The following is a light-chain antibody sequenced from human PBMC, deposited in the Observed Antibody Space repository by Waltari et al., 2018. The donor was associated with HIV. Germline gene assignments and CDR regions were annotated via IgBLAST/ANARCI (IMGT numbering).Light chain of an antibody. CDR3: LLYVGTGIWV. CDR2: DTN. CDR1: SGSVSSRYY. J-gene: IGLJ3*02. Sequence: QTVVTQEPSFSVSPGGTVTLTCGLSSGSVSSRYYPSWYQKTPGLPPVILIYDTNTRSSGVPDRFSGSILGNKAALTITGAQSDDESDYYCLLYVGTGIWVFGGGTKVTVL. V-gene: IGLV8-61*01.